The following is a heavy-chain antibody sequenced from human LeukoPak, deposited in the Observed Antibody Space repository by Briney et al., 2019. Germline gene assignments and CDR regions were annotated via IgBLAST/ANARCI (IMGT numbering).Heavy chain of an antibody. J-gene: IGHJ5*02. V-gene: IGHV1-2*02. CDR2: INLNSGGT. D-gene: IGHD3-10*01. CDR1: GYTFTGYY. Sequence: GASVKVSCKASGYTFTGYYMHWVRQAPGQGLEWMGWINLNSGGTNYAQKFQGRVTMTRDTSISTAYMELSRLRSDDTAVYYCAREDGLRGNWFDPWGQGTLVTVSS. CDR3: AREDGLRGNWFDP.